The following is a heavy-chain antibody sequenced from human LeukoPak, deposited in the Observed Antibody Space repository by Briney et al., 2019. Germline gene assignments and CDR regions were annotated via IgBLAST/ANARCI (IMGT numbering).Heavy chain of an antibody. CDR2: IYSGGST. V-gene: IGHV3-53*01. CDR3: ARAAAAGVLFFDY. Sequence: PGGSLRLSCAASGFTFSSYAMSWVRQAPGKGLEWVSVIYSGGSTYYADSVKGRFTISRDNSKNTLYLQMNSLRAEDTAVYYCARAAAAGVLFFDYWGQGTLVTVSS. CDR1: GFTFSSYA. D-gene: IGHD6-13*01. J-gene: IGHJ4*02.